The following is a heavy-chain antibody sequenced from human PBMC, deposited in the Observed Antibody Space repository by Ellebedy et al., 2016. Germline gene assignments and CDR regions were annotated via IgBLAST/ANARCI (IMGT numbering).Heavy chain of an antibody. CDR1: GYSFSTYW. CDR3: ALPFCSGGNCYLKY. V-gene: IGHV5-51*01. CDR2: IYPYDSET. J-gene: IGHJ4*02. Sequence: GESLKISCKGSGYSFSTYWIGWVRQMPGKGLEYMGIIYPYDSETRYSPSFQGQVTMSVDKSISTAYLQWTSLKASDTAMYYCALPFCSGGNCYLKYWGQGTLVTVSS. D-gene: IGHD2-15*01.